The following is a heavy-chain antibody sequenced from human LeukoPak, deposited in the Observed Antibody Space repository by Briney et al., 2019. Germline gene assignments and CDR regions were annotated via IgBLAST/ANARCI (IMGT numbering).Heavy chain of an antibody. J-gene: IGHJ3*02. CDR1: GGSISSYY. V-gene: IGHV4-59*01. D-gene: IGHD3-22*01. Sequence: SETLSLTCTVSGGSISSYYWSWLRQPPGKGLEWIGYIYYSGSTNYNPSLKSRVTISVDTSKNQFSLKLGSVTAADTAVYYCARGSPYYYDSRNAFDIWGQGTMVTVSS. CDR3: ARGSPYYYDSRNAFDI. CDR2: IYYSGST.